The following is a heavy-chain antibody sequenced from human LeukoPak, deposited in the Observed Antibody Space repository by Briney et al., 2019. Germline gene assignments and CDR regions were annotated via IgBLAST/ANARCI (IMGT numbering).Heavy chain of an antibody. CDR1: GFTFSIYG. J-gene: IGHJ5*02. D-gene: IGHD3-10*01. V-gene: IGHV3-23*01. Sequence: PGGSLRLSCAASGFTFSIYGMGWVRQAPGKGLEWVSSISDNGGNTYYADSAKGRFTISRDNSKNTLYLQMTSLRAENTALYYFAKDFRAKYGWGVYGGFDPWGQGTLVTVSS. CDR3: AKDFRAKYGWGVYGGFDP. CDR2: ISDNGGNT.